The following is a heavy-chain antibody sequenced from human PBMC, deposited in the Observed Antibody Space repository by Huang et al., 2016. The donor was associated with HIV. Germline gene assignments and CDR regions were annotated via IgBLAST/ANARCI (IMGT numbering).Heavy chain of an antibody. CDR3: ARGSGALWWSPEGYFDL. D-gene: IGHD2-21*01. J-gene: IGHJ2*01. V-gene: IGHV4-34*01. Sequence: QVQLQQWGAGLLKPSETLSLTCAVYGGSFTIYYWTWIRQSPGKGLEWIGEINHRGSTNYNPSLKSRVTLSVDTSKNQFSLKLTSLTAADTAVYYCARGSGALWWSPEGYFDLWGRGTLVTVSS. CDR2: INHRGST. CDR1: GGSFTIYY.